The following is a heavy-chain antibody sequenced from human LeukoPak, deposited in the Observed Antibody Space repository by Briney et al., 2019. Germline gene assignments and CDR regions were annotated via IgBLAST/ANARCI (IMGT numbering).Heavy chain of an antibody. CDR3: ARGGGYILGYAY. V-gene: IGHV4-34*01. Sequence: SETLSLTCAVFGGSFSGFYWSWIRQPPGKGLEWIGEINDSGSTNYNPSLKSRVSISVDTSKNQFSLNLSSVTAADTAVHYCARGGGYILGYAYWGQGTQVTVSS. CDR2: INDSGST. CDR1: GGSFSGFY. J-gene: IGHJ4*02. D-gene: IGHD5-12*01.